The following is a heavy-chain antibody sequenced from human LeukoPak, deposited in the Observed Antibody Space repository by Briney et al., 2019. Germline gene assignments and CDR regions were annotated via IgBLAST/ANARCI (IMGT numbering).Heavy chain of an antibody. Sequence: PSETLSLTCAVYGGSFKRYYWSWIRQPPGKGLEWIGEITRSGSSNYNPSLTSRLVLSVDASKNQFSLKLSSVTAADAAVYYCARALEATSFYGLDVWGQGTTVIVSS. CDR2: ITRSGSS. CDR3: ARALEATSFYGLDV. CDR1: GGSFKRYY. J-gene: IGHJ6*02. D-gene: IGHD3-16*02. V-gene: IGHV4-34*01.